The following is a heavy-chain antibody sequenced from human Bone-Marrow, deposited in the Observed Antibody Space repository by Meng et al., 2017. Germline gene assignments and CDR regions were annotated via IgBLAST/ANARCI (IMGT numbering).Heavy chain of an antibody. J-gene: IGHJ4*02. CDR1: GGSISSYY. CDR3: ARSLLRYFDWLLSFDY. D-gene: IGHD3-9*01. V-gene: IGHV4-4*07. CDR2: IYTSGST. Sequence: SETLSLTCTVSGGSISSYYWSWIRQPAGKGLEWIGRIYTSGSTNYNPSLKSRVTMSVDTSKNQFSLKLSSVTAADTAVYYCARSLLRYFDWLLSFDYWGQGTLVTVSS.